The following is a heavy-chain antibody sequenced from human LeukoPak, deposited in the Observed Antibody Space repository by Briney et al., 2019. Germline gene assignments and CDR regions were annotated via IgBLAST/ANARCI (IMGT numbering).Heavy chain of an antibody. Sequence: SQTLSLTCTVSGGSISSGDYYWSWIRQPPGKGLEWIGYIYYSGSTYYNPSLKSRVTISVDTSKSQFSLKLSSVTAADTAVYYCARGLGYCSSTSCYYYFDYWGQGTLVTVSS. CDR2: IYYSGST. V-gene: IGHV4-30-4*01. J-gene: IGHJ4*02. CDR3: ARGLGYCSSTSCYYYFDY. CDR1: GGSISSGDYY. D-gene: IGHD2-2*01.